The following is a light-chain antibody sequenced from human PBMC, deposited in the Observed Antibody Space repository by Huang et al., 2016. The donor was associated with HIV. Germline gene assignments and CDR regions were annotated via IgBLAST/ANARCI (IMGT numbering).Light chain of an antibody. V-gene: IGKV1-5*03. CDR1: QTISTW. CDR3: QQYNSYSMT. CDR2: KAS. J-gene: IGKJ5*01. Sequence: DIQMTQSPSTLPASVGDRVTITCRASQTISTWLAWYQQKPGQAPKVLIYKASSLQSGVPSRFSGSGSGTEFTLTISSLQPDDFATYYCQQYNSYSMTFGQGTRLDVK.